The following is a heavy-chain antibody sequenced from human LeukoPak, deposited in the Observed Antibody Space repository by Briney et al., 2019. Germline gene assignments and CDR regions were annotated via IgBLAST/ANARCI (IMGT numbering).Heavy chain of an antibody. CDR1: GLIFSYYG. D-gene: IGHD2-2*01. CDR3: AKDHTDIVVVPDAHFDY. CDR2: ISGSGGST. V-gene: IGHV3-23*01. J-gene: IGHJ4*02. Sequence: GGSLRLSCEASGLIFSYYGLNWVRQAPGKGLEWVSAISGSGGSTYYADSVKGRFTISKDNSKNTLYLQMNSLRAEDTAVYYCAKDHTDIVVVPDAHFDYWGQGTLVTVSS.